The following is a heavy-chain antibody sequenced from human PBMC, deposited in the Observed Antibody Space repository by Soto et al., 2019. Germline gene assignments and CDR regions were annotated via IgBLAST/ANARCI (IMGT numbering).Heavy chain of an antibody. CDR3: ARSWSSRFLGWLFPFDY. V-gene: IGHV4-34*01. J-gene: IGHJ4*02. CDR1: GGSFSGYY. D-gene: IGHD3-3*01. CDR2: INHSGST. Sequence: SETLSLTCAVYGGSFSGYYWSWIRQPPGKGREWIGEINHSGSTNYNPSLKSRVTISVDTSKNQFSLNLSSVTAADTAVYYCARSWSSRFLGWLFPFDYCGQGTLVTVSS.